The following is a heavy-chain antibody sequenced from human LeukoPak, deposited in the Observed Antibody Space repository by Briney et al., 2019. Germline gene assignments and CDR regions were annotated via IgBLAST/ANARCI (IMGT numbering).Heavy chain of an antibody. Sequence: ASVKVSCKASGYTFTSYGISWVRQAPGQGLEWMGWISAYNGNTNYAQKLQGRVTMTTDTSTSTAYMELRSLRSDDTAVYYCARDVSHVLRFLEWPRTFDYWGQGTLVTVSS. D-gene: IGHD3-3*01. CDR2: ISAYNGNT. V-gene: IGHV1-18*01. CDR3: ARDVSHVLRFLEWPRTFDY. CDR1: GYTFTSYG. J-gene: IGHJ4*02.